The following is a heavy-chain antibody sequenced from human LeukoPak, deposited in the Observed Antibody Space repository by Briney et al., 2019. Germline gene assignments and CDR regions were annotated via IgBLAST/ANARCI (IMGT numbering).Heavy chain of an antibody. CDR2: IYYSGST. CDR3: ASGEESIAVADH. CDR1: GGSISSSSYY. D-gene: IGHD6-19*01. J-gene: IGHJ5*02. V-gene: IGHV4-39*07. Sequence: SETLSLTRTVSGGSISSSSYYWGWIRQPPGKGLEWIGSIYYSGSTYYNPSLKSRVTISVDTSKNQFSLKLSSVTAADTAVYYCASGEESIAVADHWGQGTLVTVSS.